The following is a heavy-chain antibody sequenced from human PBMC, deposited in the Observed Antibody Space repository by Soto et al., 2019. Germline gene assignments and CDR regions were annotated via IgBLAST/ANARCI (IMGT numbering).Heavy chain of an antibody. D-gene: IGHD3-3*01. Sequence: SETLSLTCTVSGGSIGSSSYYWGWIRQPPGKGLEWIGSIYYSGSTYYNPSLKSRVTISVDTSKNQFSLKLSSVTAADTAVYYCARHPSTIFGVVYFDYWAQGTLVTVSS. CDR2: IYYSGST. CDR1: GGSIGSSSYY. CDR3: ARHPSTIFGVVYFDY. J-gene: IGHJ4*02. V-gene: IGHV4-39*01.